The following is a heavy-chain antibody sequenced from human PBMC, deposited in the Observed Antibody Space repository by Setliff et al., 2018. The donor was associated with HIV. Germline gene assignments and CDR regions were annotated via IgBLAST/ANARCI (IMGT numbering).Heavy chain of an antibody. J-gene: IGHJ2*01. Sequence: SETLSLTCTVYGGSFSNYYWNWIRQPPGKGLEWIGEINHSGSANCNPSLKSRVTISVDTSKNQFSLNLTSVTAADTAVYYCARGLPKKPSTVTNYWYFDLWGRGTLVTVSS. CDR2: INHSGSA. CDR1: GGSFSNYY. CDR3: ARGLPKKPSTVTNYWYFDL. V-gene: IGHV4-34*01. D-gene: IGHD4-17*01.